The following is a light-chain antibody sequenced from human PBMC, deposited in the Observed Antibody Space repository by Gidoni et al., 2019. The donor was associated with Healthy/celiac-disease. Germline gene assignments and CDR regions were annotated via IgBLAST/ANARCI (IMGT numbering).Light chain of an antibody. CDR2: GAS. CDR1: QSVSSN. CDR3: QQYNNWGT. Sequence: EIVITQSPATLSVSPGERATLSCRASQSVSSNLAWYQQKPGQAPRRPIYGASTRATGIPARFSGSGSGTEFTLTISSLQSEDFAVYYGQQYNNWGTFGQGTKVEIK. V-gene: IGKV3-15*01. J-gene: IGKJ1*01.